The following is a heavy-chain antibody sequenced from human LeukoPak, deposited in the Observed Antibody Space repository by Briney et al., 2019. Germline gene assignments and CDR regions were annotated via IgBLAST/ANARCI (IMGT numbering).Heavy chain of an antibody. CDR2: ISAYNGNT. Sequence: GASVKVSCKASGYTFTSYGISWVRHAPGQGLEWMGWISAYNGNTNYAQKLQGRVTMTTDTSTSTAYMELRSLRSDDTAVYYCARRESSGSYFGYYGMDVWGQGTTVTVSS. CDR1: GYTFTSYG. J-gene: IGHJ6*02. D-gene: IGHD3-10*01. CDR3: ARRESSGSYFGYYGMDV. V-gene: IGHV1-18*01.